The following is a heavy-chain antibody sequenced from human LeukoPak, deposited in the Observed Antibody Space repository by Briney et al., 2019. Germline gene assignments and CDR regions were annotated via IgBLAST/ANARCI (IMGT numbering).Heavy chain of an antibody. CDR3: ARGGSGWLYWYFDL. D-gene: IGHD6-19*01. V-gene: IGHV3-33*01. CDR2: IWYDGSNK. Sequence: GGSLRLSCAASGFTFSSYGMHWVCQAPGKGLEWVAVIWYDGSNKYYADSVKGRFTISRDNSKNTLYLQMNSLRAEDTAVYYCARGGSGWLYWYFDLWGRGTLVTASS. J-gene: IGHJ2*01. CDR1: GFTFSSYG.